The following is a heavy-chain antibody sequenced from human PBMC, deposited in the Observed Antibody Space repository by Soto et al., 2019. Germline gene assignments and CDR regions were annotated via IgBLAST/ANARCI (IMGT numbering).Heavy chain of an antibody. CDR2: ISYDGSDK. CDR1: GFTFSSYG. J-gene: IGHJ6*02. V-gene: IGHV3-30*18. Sequence: GGSVRLSCAASGFTFSSYGMHWVRQAPGKGLEWVAFISYDGSDKYYADSVKGRFTISRDITKNTLFLQMNSLRAEDTAVYYCAKDQHYYYGMDVWGQGTTVTVSS. CDR3: AKDQHYYYGMDV.